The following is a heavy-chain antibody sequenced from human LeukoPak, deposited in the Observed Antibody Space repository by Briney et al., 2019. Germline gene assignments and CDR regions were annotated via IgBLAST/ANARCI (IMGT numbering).Heavy chain of an antibody. CDR1: GVTFSHYW. V-gene: IGHV3-7*01. CDR2: IKEYVMVI. Sequence: VGSLRLSCAASGVTFSHYWMSWVRESPGELLEWGADIKEYVMVIYYADSLKGRVTISRDNANNSVYFQMHSLRGEHTAVYFCARMGYSSSSFDYWGQGTLVTVSS. CDR3: ARMGYSSSSFDY. D-gene: IGHD6-6*01. J-gene: IGHJ4*02.